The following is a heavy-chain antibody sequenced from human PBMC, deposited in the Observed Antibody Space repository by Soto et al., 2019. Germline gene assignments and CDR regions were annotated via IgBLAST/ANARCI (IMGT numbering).Heavy chain of an antibody. Sequence: EVQLVESGGGLVQPGGSLRLSCAASGFTFSSYAMHWVRQAPGKGLEYVSAISSNGGSTYYANSVKGRFTISRDNSKNTLYLQMGSLRAEDMTVYYCARGDYDYWGQGTPVTVSS. D-gene: IGHD4-17*01. CDR2: ISSNGGST. V-gene: IGHV3-64*01. CDR1: GFTFSSYA. CDR3: ARGDYDY. J-gene: IGHJ4*02.